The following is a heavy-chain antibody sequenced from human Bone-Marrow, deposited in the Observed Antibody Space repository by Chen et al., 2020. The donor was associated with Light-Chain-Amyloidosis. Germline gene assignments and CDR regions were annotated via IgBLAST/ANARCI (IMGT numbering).Heavy chain of an antibody. CDR2: IYPDDSDA. J-gene: IGHJ4*02. CDR3: ARRRDGYNFDY. Sequence: EVQLEQSGPEVKKPGESLKISCKGSGYTFPNYWLGWVRQMPGQGLEWMGVIYPDDSDARYSPSFEGQVTISADKSITTAYLQWRSLKASDTAMYYCARRRDGYNFDYWGQGTLVTVSS. V-gene: IGHV5-51*01. CDR1: GYTFPNYW. D-gene: IGHD5-12*01.